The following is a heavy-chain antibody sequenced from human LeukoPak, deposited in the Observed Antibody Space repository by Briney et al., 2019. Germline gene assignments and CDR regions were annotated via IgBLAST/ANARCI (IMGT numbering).Heavy chain of an antibody. J-gene: IGHJ5*02. CDR1: GFTFNNAW. D-gene: IGHD6-13*01. Sequence: GGSLRLSCAASGFTFNNAWMNWVRQAPGKRLEWVGRIKSKTDGGTTDYAAPVKDRFTISRDDSKNTLYLQMNSLRTEDTAVYYCTTVVAAAVNGWFDPWGQGTLVTVSS. CDR3: TTVVAAAVNGWFDP. V-gene: IGHV3-15*01. CDR2: IKSKTDGGTT.